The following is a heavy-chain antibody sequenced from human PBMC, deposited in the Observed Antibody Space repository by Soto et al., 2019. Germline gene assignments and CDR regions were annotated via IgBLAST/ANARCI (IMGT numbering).Heavy chain of an antibody. J-gene: IGHJ6*03. Sequence: QVQLVQSGAEVEKPGASVKVSCKASGYTFTNYAVHWVRQAPGQRLEWMGWINAGNGNTRFSQNLQGRVTITRDTSARTVYMELSSLRSEDTAVYYCARGHLAVVPVASWFYYMDVWGKGTMVTVSS. V-gene: IGHV1-3*01. CDR1: GYTFTNYA. CDR3: ARGHLAVVPVASWFYYMDV. CDR2: INAGNGNT. D-gene: IGHD2-2*01.